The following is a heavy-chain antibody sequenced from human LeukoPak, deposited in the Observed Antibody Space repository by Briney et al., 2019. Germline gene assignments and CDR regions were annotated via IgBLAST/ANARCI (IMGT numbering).Heavy chain of an antibody. D-gene: IGHD6-19*01. CDR2: IYYSGST. CDR3: ARHSERWLGAFDI. J-gene: IGHJ3*02. Sequence: SETLSLTCTHSVGSISSYYWSWIRQPPGKGLEWIGYIYYSGSTNYNPSLKSRVTISVDTSKNQFSLKLSSVTAADTAVYYCARHSERWLGAFDIWGQGTMVTVSS. V-gene: IGHV4-59*08. CDR1: VGSISSYY.